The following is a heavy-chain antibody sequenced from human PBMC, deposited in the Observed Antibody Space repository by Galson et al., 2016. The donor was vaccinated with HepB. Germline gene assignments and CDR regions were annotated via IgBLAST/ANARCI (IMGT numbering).Heavy chain of an antibody. CDR3: ARDPILLWFGEDDAFDV. Sequence: SVKVSCKASGYTFNNYGISWVRQAPGQGLEWMGWISGNSANSNSAQKFQGRVIMTTDTSTSTADMELRSLRSDDTALYYCARDPILLWFGEDDAFDVWGQGTEVTVSS. D-gene: IGHD3-10*01. CDR2: ISGNSANS. V-gene: IGHV1-18*01. J-gene: IGHJ3*01. CDR1: GYTFNNYG.